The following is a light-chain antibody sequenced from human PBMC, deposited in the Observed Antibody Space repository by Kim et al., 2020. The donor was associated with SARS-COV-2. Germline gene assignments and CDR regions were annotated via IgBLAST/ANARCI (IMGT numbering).Light chain of an antibody. J-gene: IGKJ1*01. Sequence: ASVRDRFTITCRASQSISSWLAWYQQKPGKAPKHLINKASSLESGVPSRFSGSGSGTEFTLTISSLQHDDFATYYCQQYNSYSGTFGQGTKVDIK. V-gene: IGKV1-5*03. CDR1: QSISSW. CDR2: KAS. CDR3: QQYNSYSGT.